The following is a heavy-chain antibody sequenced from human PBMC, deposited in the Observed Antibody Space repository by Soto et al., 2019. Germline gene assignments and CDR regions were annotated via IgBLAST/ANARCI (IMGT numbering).Heavy chain of an antibody. D-gene: IGHD2-2*01. V-gene: IGHV4-34*01. CDR3: ARGPANCSSTSCSRRGWFDP. J-gene: IGHJ5*02. CDR1: GGSFSGYY. Sequence: SETLSLTCAVYGGSFSGYYWSWIRQPPGKGLEWIGEINHSGSTNYNPSLKSRVTISVDTSKNQFSLKLSSVTAADTAVYYCARGPANCSSTSCSRRGWFDPWGQGTLVTVSS. CDR2: INHSGST.